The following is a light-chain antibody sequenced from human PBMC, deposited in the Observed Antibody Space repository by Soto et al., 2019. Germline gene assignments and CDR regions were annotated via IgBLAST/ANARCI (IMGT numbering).Light chain of an antibody. V-gene: IGKV1-27*01. J-gene: IGKJ4*01. CDR2: AAS. CDR1: QGISNN. CDR3: QKYNSAPLT. Sequence: DIQMTQSPSSLSASVGDRVIISCRASQGISNNLAWYQQKPGKVPKLLIYAASTLQSGVPSRFSGSGSGTDFTLTISSLQPEDVATYYCQKYNSAPLTFSGGTKVEIK.